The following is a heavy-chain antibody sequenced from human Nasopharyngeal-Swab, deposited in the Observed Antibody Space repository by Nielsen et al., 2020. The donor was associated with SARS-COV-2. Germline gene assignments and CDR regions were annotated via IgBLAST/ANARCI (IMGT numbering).Heavy chain of an antibody. CDR2: ISSSSSYI. D-gene: IGHD3-3*01. CDR1: GFTFNTYI. Sequence: WAASGFTFNTYIFNCVRQSPGKGLEWVSSISSSSSYIYYADSVKGRFTISRDNAKNSLYLQMNSLRAEDTAVYYCARDGLDYDFWSAYFMDVWGQGTTVTVSS. V-gene: IGHV3-21*01. J-gene: IGHJ6*02. CDR3: ARDGLDYDFWSAYFMDV.